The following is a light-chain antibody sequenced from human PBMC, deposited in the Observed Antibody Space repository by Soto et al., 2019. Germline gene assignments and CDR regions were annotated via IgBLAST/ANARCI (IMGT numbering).Light chain of an antibody. J-gene: IGLJ3*02. Sequence: QSALTQPASVSGSPRQSITISCTGTSSDVGDGDFVSWYQQRPGNAPKLMIYKVNNRPSGVSNRFSGSKSGNTASLTISGLQAEDEADYYCCSYTRSYTGVFGGGTKLTVL. CDR2: KVN. V-gene: IGLV2-14*01. CDR1: SSDVGDGDF. CDR3: CSYTRSYTGV.